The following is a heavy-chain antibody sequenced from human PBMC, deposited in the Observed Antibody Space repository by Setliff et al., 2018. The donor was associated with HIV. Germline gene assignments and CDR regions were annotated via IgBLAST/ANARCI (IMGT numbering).Heavy chain of an antibody. V-gene: IGHV4-59*11. CDR3: ARHDRRSHDSWFAQAYSFNY. CDR2: IYYTGTT. J-gene: IGHJ4*02. CDR1: GGSISSHY. Sequence: SETLSLTCTVSGVSGGSISSHYWNWIRQPPGKGLEWIGYIYYTGTTKNNHSLKSRVTMSIDTSKNQFSLKLSSVTAADTDTYFCARHDRRSHDSWFAQAYSFNYWGQGVLVTVSS. D-gene: IGHD3-10*01.